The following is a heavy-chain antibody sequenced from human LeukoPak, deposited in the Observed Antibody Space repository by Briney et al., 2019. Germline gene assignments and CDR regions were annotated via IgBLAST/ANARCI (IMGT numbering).Heavy chain of an antibody. CDR1: GGSISSSNYY. D-gene: IGHD1-26*01. CDR2: IYYSGST. V-gene: IGHV4-39*07. J-gene: IGHJ4*02. CDR3: AREDLSGSHVAHFAYY. Sequence: SETLSLTCSVSGGSISSSNYYWGWIRQPPGKGLEWIGSIYYSGSTYYNPSLKSRVTISVDTSKNQFSLKLSSVTAADTAVYYCAREDLSGSHVAHFAYYWGQGTLVTVSS.